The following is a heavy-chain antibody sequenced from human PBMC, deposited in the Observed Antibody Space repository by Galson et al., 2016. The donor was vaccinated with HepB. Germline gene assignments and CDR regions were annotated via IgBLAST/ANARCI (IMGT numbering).Heavy chain of an antibody. CDR1: GYSISSGYY. J-gene: IGHJ4*02. Sequence: ETLSLTCAVSGYSISSGYYWGWIRQSPGRGLEWIASFYRSETTYYAPSLKSRVTISVDTSKNQFSLKLSSVTAADTAVYYCARAGTTVTTHYYYLDSWGQGTLVTVSP. V-gene: IGHV4-38-2*01. CDR2: FYRSETT. CDR3: ARAGTTVTTHYYYLDS. D-gene: IGHD4-17*01.